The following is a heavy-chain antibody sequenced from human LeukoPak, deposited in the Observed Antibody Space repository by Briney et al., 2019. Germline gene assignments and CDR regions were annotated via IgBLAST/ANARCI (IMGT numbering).Heavy chain of an antibody. J-gene: IGHJ6*03. CDR3: ARDGGPSYYYYMDV. Sequence: ASVKVSCKASGYTFTSYGITSVRQTPGQGREWAGWISAYKGNAHYAQILQGRVTMTTDTPPRTAYMELSGLRSDDTAVYYCARDGGPSYYYYMDVWGKGTTVTVSS. D-gene: IGHD4-23*01. V-gene: IGHV1-18*01. CDR2: ISAYKGNA. CDR1: GYTFTSYG.